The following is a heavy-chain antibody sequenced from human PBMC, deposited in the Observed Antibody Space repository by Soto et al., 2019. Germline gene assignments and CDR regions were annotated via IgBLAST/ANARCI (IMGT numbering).Heavy chain of an antibody. V-gene: IGHV1-2*04. Sequence: QVQLVQSGAEVRKPGASVTVSCRSSGDSFNDYYIHWVRQAPGQGFEWMGWINPNGGVTKYAQKFQDWVSMTRDTSIRTVYMQLSRLRSDDTAVYYCARESGAATATLDYYSFYMDVWGTGTTVTVSS. CDR3: ARESGAATATLDYYSFYMDV. D-gene: IGHD6-25*01. J-gene: IGHJ6*03. CDR2: INPNGGVT. CDR1: GDSFNDYY.